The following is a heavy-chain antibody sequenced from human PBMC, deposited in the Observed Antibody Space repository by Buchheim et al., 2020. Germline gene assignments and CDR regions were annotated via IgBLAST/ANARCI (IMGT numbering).Heavy chain of an antibody. V-gene: IGHV1-69*06. Sequence: QVQLVQSGAEVKKPGSSVKVSCKASGSTFSNSGINWVRQAPGQGPEWMGGIIPIFGTPNYAQKFQGRLTITADKSTSTAYIQLSSLRSEDTAVYYCARQFGHDPSGLYFYYWGQGTL. CDR2: IIPIFGTP. CDR1: GSTFSNSG. D-gene: IGHD3-22*01. J-gene: IGHJ4*02. CDR3: ARQFGHDPSGLYFYY.